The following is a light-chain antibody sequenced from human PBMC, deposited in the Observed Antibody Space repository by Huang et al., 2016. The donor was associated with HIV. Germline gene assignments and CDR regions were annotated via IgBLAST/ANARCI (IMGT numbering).Light chain of an antibody. CDR2: EAS. CDR3: QQRSNWPGIT. V-gene: IGKV3-11*01. Sequence: EIVLTQSPATLSLFLGERAPLSCMASQSVRSYLAWYQQKPGQAPRLLIYEASNRATGITARFSGSGSGTDFTLTISSLEPEEFAVDYCQQRSNWPGITFGPGTKVDIK. J-gene: IGKJ3*01. CDR1: QSVRSY.